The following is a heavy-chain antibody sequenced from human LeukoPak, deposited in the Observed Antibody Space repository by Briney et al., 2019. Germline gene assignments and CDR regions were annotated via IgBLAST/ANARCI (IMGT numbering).Heavy chain of an antibody. J-gene: IGHJ4*02. D-gene: IGHD1-1*01. V-gene: IGHV3-33*06. CDR3: AKEVGNWNYLDY. CDR2: IWHDGSPK. Sequence: PGGSLRLSCAASGFSFSTYGMHWVRQAPGKGLEWLAVIWHDGSPKYYADSVKGRFTISRDNSKSTLYLQMNNLRGEDTAVYYCAKEVGNWNYLDYWGQGTLVTVSS. CDR1: GFSFSTYG.